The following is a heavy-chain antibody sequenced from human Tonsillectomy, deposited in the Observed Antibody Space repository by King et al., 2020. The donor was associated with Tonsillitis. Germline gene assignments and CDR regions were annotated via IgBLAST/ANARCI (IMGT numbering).Heavy chain of an antibody. D-gene: IGHD5-12*01. V-gene: IGHV3-33*05. CDR2: ISHDGSKV. CDR1: GFTFKSYG. J-gene: IGHJ3*02. CDR3: ARDGGYPPSRFDI. Sequence: VQLVESGGGVVQAGRSLRLSCAASGFTFKSYGMHWVRQVSGKGLEWVAAISHDGSKVYYAESVRGRFTISRDNSKSTLYLQMDTLRAEDTAVYYCARDGGYPPSRFDIWGQGTTVTVSS.